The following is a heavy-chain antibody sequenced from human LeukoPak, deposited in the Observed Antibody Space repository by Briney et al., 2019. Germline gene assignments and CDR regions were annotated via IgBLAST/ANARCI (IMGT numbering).Heavy chain of an antibody. CDR1: GSTFDDYA. D-gene: IGHD7-27*01. Sequence: GRSLRLSCAASGSTFDDYAMHWVRQAPGKGLEWVSGISWNSGSIGYADSVKGRFTISGDNAKNSLYLQMSSLRAEDTALYYCAALGYWGQGTLVTVSS. CDR2: ISWNSGSI. CDR3: AALGY. J-gene: IGHJ4*02. V-gene: IGHV3-9*01.